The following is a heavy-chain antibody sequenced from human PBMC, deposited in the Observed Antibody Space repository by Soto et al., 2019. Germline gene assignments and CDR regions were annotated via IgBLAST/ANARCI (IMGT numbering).Heavy chain of an antibody. D-gene: IGHD4-17*01. CDR1: GFTFSSYW. CDR3: ARVDYGAYYFDY. J-gene: IGHJ4*02. CDR2: INSDGSTT. V-gene: IGHV3-74*01. Sequence: EVQLVESGGGLVQPGGSLRLSCAASGFTFSSYWMHWVRQAPGKGLVWVSRINSDGSTTSYADSVKGRFTISRDNAKNTLYLHMNSLRAEDTAVYYSARVDYGAYYFDYWGQGTLVTVSS.